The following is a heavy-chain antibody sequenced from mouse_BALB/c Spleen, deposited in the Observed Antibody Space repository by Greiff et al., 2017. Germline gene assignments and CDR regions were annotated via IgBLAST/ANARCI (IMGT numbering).Heavy chain of an antibody. CDR3: ARDGSSSAWFAY. V-gene: IGHV5-4*02. D-gene: IGHD1-1*01. CDR2: ISDGGSYT. J-gene: IGHJ3*01. Sequence: DVQLVESGGGLVKPGGSLKLSCAASGFTFSDYYMYWVRQTPEKRLEWVATISDGGSYTYYPDSVKGRFTISRDNAKNNLYLQMSSLKSEDTAMYYCARDGSSSAWFAYWGQGTLVTVSA. CDR1: GFTFSDYY.